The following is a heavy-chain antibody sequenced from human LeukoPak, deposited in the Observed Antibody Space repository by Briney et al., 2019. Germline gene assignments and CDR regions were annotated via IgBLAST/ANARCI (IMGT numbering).Heavy chain of an antibody. V-gene: IGHV3-23*01. CDR1: SFPFSNYA. D-gene: IGHD5-18*01. J-gene: IGHJ4*02. CDR2: LISSGAVT. CDR3: AKNAGYSYGLYYFDY. Sequence: GGSLRLSCAASSFPFSNYAMSWVRQAPGKGLEWVSSLISSGAVTYYADSVKGRFTISRDNSKNTVHLQMDSLRAEDSAVYYCAKNAGYSYGLYYFDYWGQGTLVTVSS.